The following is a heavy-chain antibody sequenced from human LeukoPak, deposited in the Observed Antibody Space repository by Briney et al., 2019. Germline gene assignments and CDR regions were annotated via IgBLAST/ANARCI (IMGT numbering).Heavy chain of an antibody. D-gene: IGHD5-12*01. V-gene: IGHV3-33*01. CDR3: ARDSSVADPDYYYYYYMDV. CDR2: IWYDGSNK. CDR1: RFTFSNYG. Sequence: TLSLTCTSNRFTFSNYGKHWVRQAIGKGLEWVAVIWYDGSNKYYADSVKGRFTISRDNSKNTLYLQMNSLRAEDTAVYYCARDSSVADPDYYYYYYMDVWGKGTTVTVSS. J-gene: IGHJ6*03.